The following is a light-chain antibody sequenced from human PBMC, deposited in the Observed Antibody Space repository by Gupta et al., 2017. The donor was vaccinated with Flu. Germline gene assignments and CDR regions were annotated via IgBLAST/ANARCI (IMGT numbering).Light chain of an antibody. J-gene: IGKJ1*01. V-gene: IGKV1-5*03. CDR3: QQYNGYSWA. CDR2: KAS. Sequence: GDRVTITCRDSQSISSWLAWYQQKPGKAPKLLIYKASSLESGVPSRFSGSGSGTEFTLTISSLQPDDFATYYCQQYNGYSWAFGQGTKVEIK. CDR1: QSISSW.